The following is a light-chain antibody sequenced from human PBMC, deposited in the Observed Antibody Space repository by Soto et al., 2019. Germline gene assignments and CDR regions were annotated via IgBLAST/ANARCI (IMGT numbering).Light chain of an antibody. CDR2: WAS. J-gene: IGKJ2*01. Sequence: DIVMTQSPDSLAVSLGERATINCKSSQSVLYSSNNLNYLAWYQQRPGQPPKLLIYWASTRESGVPDRFSGSGSGTDFTITISSLQAEDVAVYYCQQYYSTLQGTFGQGTKLEIK. V-gene: IGKV4-1*01. CDR1: QSVLYSSNNLNY. CDR3: QQYYSTLQGT.